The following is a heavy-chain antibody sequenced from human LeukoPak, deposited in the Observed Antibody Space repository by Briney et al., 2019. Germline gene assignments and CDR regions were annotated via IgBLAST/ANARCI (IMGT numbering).Heavy chain of an antibody. CDR2: INPNSGGT. V-gene: IGHV1-2*04. Sequence: ASVKVSCKASGYTFTGYYMHWVRQAPGQGLEWMGWINPNSGGTNYAQKFQGWVTMTRDTSISTAYMELSRLRSDDTAVYYCARGGSSGQYHFDYWGQGTLVTVSS. J-gene: IGHJ4*02. CDR3: ARGGSSGQYHFDY. CDR1: GYTFTGYY. D-gene: IGHD6-6*01.